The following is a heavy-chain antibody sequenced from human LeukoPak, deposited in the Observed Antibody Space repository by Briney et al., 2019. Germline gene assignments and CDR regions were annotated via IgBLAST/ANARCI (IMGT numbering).Heavy chain of an antibody. J-gene: IGHJ4*02. V-gene: IGHV3-30*04. CDR1: GFTFSSYA. Sequence: GGSLRLSCAASGFTFSSYAMYWVRQAPGKGLEWVTVISYDGSNKYYADSVKGRFTISRDSSKNTLYLQMNSLRAEDTAVYYCARDAIAYSHGYVDYWGQGILVTVSS. CDR2: ISYDGSNK. D-gene: IGHD5-18*01. CDR3: ARDAIAYSHGYVDY.